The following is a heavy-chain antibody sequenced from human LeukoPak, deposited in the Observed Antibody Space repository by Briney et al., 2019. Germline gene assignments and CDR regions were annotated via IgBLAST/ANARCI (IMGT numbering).Heavy chain of an antibody. CDR3: ARQLDRIAAAGPFDY. J-gene: IGHJ4*02. CDR2: INHTGST. V-gene: IGHV4-34*01. Sequence: SETLSLTCAVYGGSFSGYYWSWIRQPPGKGLEWIGEINHTGSTNYNPSLKSRVTISVDTSKNQFSLKLSSVTAADTAVYYCARQLDRIAAAGPFDYWGQGTLVTVSS. D-gene: IGHD6-13*01. CDR1: GGSFSGYY.